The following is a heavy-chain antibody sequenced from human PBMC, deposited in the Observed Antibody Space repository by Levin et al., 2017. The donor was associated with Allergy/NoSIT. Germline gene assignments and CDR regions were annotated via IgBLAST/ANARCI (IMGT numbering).Heavy chain of an antibody. Sequence: SETLSLTCDVSGASISSRNWWSWVRQPPGKGLEWIVEIDHSGSTNYNSSLESRVTISVDKAKNQFYLKVTSVTAADTAVYYCARDRGGDYGDYYFDSWGQGTLVTVSS. V-gene: IGHV4-4*02. J-gene: IGHJ4*02. CDR1: GASISSRNW. D-gene: IGHD4-17*01. CDR3: ARDRGGDYGDYYFDS. CDR2: IDHSGST.